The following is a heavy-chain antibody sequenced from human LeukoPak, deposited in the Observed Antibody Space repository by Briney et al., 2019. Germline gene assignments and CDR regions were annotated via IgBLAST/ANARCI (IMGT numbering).Heavy chain of an antibody. V-gene: IGHV3-11*01. Sequence: GGSLRLSCAASGFTFSDYYMTWIRQAPGKGLEWVSYISSTGSTIYYADSVKGRFTISRDNAKNSLYLQMNSLRAEATAVYYCARPKAAYGDYYYYGMDVWGQGTTVTVSS. CDR2: ISSTGSTI. CDR3: ARPKAAYGDYYYYGMDV. D-gene: IGHD4-17*01. J-gene: IGHJ6*02. CDR1: GFTFSDYY.